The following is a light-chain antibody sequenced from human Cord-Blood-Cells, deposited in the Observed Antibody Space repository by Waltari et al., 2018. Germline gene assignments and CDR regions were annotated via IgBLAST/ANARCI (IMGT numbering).Light chain of an antibody. Sequence: QSALTQPASVSWSPGQSITISCTGTRSDVRGYNYVSWYQQHPGKAPKLMIYDVSKRPSGVSNRFSGSKSGDTASLTISGLQAEDEADYYCSSYTSSSTVVFGGGTKLTVL. CDR1: RSDVRGYNY. CDR3: SSYTSSSTVV. V-gene: IGLV2-14*01. J-gene: IGLJ2*01. CDR2: DVS.